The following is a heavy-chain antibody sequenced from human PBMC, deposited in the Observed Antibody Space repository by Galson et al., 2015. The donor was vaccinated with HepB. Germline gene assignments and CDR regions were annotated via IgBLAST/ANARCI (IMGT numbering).Heavy chain of an antibody. D-gene: IGHD3/OR15-3a*01. V-gene: IGHV3-49*03. CDR2: IRSKAYGGTT. Sequence: SLRLSCAASGFTFGDYAMSWFRQAPGKGLEWVGFIRSKAYGGTTEYAASVKGRFTISRDDSKSIAYLQMNSLKTEDTAVYYCGKPMTRMFPACIWTDVWGQGTTVTVSS. CDR1: GFTFGDYA. CDR3: GKPMTRMFPACIWTDV. J-gene: IGHJ6*02.